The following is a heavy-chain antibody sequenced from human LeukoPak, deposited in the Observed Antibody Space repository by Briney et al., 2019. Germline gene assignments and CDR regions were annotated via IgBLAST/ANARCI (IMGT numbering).Heavy chain of an antibody. CDR2: ISSSSTYI. CDR1: GFTFSSYT. V-gene: IGHV3-21*01. CDR3: AGDRPPNV. Sequence: PGGSLRLSCAASGFTFSSYTMTWVRQAPGKGLEWVSSISSSSTYIFYEDSVKGRFIIPRDNAKKSLYLQMNSLRADDSAVYYCAGDRPPNVWGQGTLVTVSS. J-gene: IGHJ4*02. D-gene: IGHD3-16*01.